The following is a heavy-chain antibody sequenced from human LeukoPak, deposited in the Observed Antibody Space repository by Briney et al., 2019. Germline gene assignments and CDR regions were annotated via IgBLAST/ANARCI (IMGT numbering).Heavy chain of an antibody. Sequence: PGRSLRLSCAASGFTFSSYGMLWVRQAPGKGPEWVAVISYDGSNKYYADSVKGRFTISRDNSKNTLYLQMNSLRAEDTAVYYCARVGAGYYYYYGMDVWGQGTTVTVSS. V-gene: IGHV3-30*03. CDR2: ISYDGSNK. CDR1: GFTFSSYG. CDR3: ARVGAGYYYYYGMDV. D-gene: IGHD3-10*01. J-gene: IGHJ6*02.